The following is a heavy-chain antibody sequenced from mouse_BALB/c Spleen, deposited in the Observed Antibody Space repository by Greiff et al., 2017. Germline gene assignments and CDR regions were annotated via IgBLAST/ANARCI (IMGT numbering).Heavy chain of an antibody. Sequence: EVKVVESGGGLVKPGGSLKLSCAASGFTFSDYYMYWVRQTPEKRLEWVATISDGGSYTYYPDSVKGRFTISRDNAKNNLYLQMSSLKSEDTAMYYCARDPQPSTTAGFAYWGQGTLVTVSA. CDR2: ISDGGSYT. CDR3: ARDPQPSTTAGFAY. V-gene: IGHV5-4*02. J-gene: IGHJ3*01. CDR1: GFTFSDYY. D-gene: IGHD1-2*01.